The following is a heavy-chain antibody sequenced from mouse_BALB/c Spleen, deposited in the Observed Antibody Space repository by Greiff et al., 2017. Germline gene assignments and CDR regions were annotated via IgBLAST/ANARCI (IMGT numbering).Heavy chain of an antibody. J-gene: IGHJ2*01. CDR1: GYTFSSYW. D-gene: IGHD1-1*01. CDR3: ARSSYYGYFDY. Sequence: QVQLKESGAELMKPGASVKISCKATGYTFSSYWIEWVKQRPGHGLEWIGEILPGSGSTNYNEKFKGKATFTADTSSNTAYMQLSSLTSEDSAVYYCARSSYYGYFDYWGQGTTRTVSS. CDR2: ILPGSGST. V-gene: IGHV1-9*01.